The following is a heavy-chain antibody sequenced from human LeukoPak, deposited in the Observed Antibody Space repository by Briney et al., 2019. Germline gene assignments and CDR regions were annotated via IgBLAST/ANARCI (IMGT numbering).Heavy chain of an antibody. CDR2: ISGSGARK. CDR1: GFTFSSYA. CDR3: AKNRFLEWLSYNWFDP. V-gene: IGHV3-23*01. J-gene: IGHJ5*02. D-gene: IGHD3-3*01. Sequence: GGSLRLSCAASGFTFSSYAMSWVRQAPGKGLEWVSAISGSGARKYYADSVKGRFTISRDNSKNTLYLQMNSLRAEDTALYYCAKNRFLEWLSYNWFDPRGQGTLVTVSS.